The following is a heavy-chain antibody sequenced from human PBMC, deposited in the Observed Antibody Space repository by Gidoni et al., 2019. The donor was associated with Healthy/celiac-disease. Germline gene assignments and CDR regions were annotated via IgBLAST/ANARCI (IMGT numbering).Heavy chain of an antibody. CDR1: GYSICSGYY. Sequence: QVQLQETGPGLVKPAETLSLTGPVSGYSICSGYYWGWIRQPPGKGLEWIGSIYHSRSTYSNPSLQSRVTISVDTSKNQFSLKLSSVTAADTAVYYCARDAPDDPSIVGPRAFDYWGQGTLVTVSS. CDR2: IYHSRST. V-gene: IGHV4-38-2*02. CDR3: ARDAPDDPSIVGPRAFDY. J-gene: IGHJ4*02. D-gene: IGHD1-26*01.